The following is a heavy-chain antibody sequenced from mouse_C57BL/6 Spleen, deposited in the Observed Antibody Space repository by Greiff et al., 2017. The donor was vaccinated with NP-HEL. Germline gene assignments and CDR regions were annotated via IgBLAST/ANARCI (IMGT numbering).Heavy chain of an antibody. V-gene: IGHV1-63*01. CDR2: IYPGGGYT. CDR1: GYTFTNYW. CDR3: ARWLPYAMDY. Sequence: QVQLQQSGAELVRPGTSVKMSCKASGYTFTNYWIGWAKQRPGHGLEWIGDIYPGGGYTNYNEKFKGKATLTADKSSNTAYMQFSCLTSEDSAIYYCARWLPYAMDYWGQGTSVTVSS. D-gene: IGHD2-2*01. J-gene: IGHJ4*01.